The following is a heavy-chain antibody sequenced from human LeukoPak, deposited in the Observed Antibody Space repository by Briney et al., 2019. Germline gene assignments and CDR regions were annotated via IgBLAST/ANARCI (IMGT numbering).Heavy chain of an antibody. CDR3: ANGGSMAHEKIHN. D-gene: IGHD2/OR15-2a*01. CDR2: ISDTGGYT. J-gene: IGHJ4*02. Sequence: GGSLRLSCVASGFTFSTFGMSWVRQAPGKGLEWVSSISDTGGYTYYADSMKGRFTISRDNSKNTLYLQMNSLRAEDTAVYHCANGGSMAHEKIHNWGRGTLVTVSS. V-gene: IGHV3-23*01. CDR1: GFTFSTFG.